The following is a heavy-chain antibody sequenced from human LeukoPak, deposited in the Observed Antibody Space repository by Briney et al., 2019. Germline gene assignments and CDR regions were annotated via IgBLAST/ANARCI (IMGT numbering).Heavy chain of an antibody. CDR1: GGTFSSYA. V-gene: IGHV1-69*13. CDR3: ARGAVAAFDY. D-gene: IGHD6-19*01. J-gene: IGHJ4*02. Sequence: SVKVSCKASGGTFSSYAISWVRQAPGQGLEWMGGIIPIFGTANYAQKFKRRVTITADESTSPAYMELSSLRSEDTAVYYCARGAVAAFDYWGQGTLVTVSS. CDR2: IIPIFGTA.